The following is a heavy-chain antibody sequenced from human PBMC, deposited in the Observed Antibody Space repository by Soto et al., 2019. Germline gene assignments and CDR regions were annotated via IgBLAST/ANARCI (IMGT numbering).Heavy chain of an antibody. CDR2: IYYDGRT. Sequence: QVQLQESGPGLVKPSQTLSPTCSVSGDSISRNGYFWTWIRQHPGKGLEWIGYIYYDGRTYYTPSLKRRVISSVDTSKNQFALNLTAVTAADTAVYYCARGTMLRGPGYYYAMDVWGQGTTGTVSS. D-gene: IGHD3-10*01. CDR3: ARGTMLRGPGYYYAMDV. CDR1: GDSISRNGYF. V-gene: IGHV4-31*03. J-gene: IGHJ6*02.